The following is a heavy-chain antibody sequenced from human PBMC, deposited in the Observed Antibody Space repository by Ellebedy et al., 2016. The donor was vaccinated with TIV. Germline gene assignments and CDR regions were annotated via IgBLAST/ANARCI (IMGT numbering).Heavy chain of an antibody. Sequence: GESLKISCGTSGFTFSNYWMTWVRQAPGKGLEWVANIKQDGSEKYYVDSVKGRFSISRDNTKNSLYLQRNSLTDEDTAVYYCARDQWLGRAYYFDSWGQGTLVTVSS. J-gene: IGHJ4*02. D-gene: IGHD6-19*01. V-gene: IGHV3-7*01. CDR1: GFTFSNYW. CDR3: ARDQWLGRAYYFDS. CDR2: IKQDGSEK.